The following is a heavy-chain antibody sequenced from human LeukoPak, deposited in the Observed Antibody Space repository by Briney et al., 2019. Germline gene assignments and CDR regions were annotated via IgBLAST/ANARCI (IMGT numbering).Heavy chain of an antibody. Sequence: GGSLRLSCAASGFTFSSHWMHWVRQAPGKGLVWVSRINSDGSTTTYADSVKGRFTISRDNSKKMLYLQMNSLRDEDTAVYYCAKGGGAAAGYFDYWGQGTLVTVSS. CDR2: INSDGSTT. D-gene: IGHD6-13*01. V-gene: IGHV3-74*01. CDR1: GFTFSSHW. CDR3: AKGGGAAAGYFDY. J-gene: IGHJ4*02.